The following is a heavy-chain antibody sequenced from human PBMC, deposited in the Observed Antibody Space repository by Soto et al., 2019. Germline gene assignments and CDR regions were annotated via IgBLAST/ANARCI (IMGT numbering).Heavy chain of an antibody. CDR2: ISKSSSLT. CDR1: GFSFSSYT. Sequence: EVHLVESGGGLAKPGGSLRLSCVGSGFSFSSYTMTWVRQAPGMGLEYLASISKSSSLTFYADSVRGRFIISRENAMDSLLLQMYSLRAEDMGVYYCAKGYEISPPIASGWYPNYYYGLDVWGQGTTVTVSS. J-gene: IGHJ6*02. CDR3: AKGYEISPPIASGWYPNYYYGLDV. D-gene: IGHD6-19*01. V-gene: IGHV3-21*01.